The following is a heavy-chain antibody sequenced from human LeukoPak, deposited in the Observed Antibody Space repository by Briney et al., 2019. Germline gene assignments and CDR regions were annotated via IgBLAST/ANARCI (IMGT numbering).Heavy chain of an antibody. D-gene: IGHD5-18*01. CDR3: ARDVDTAMVP. J-gene: IGHJ5*02. V-gene: IGHV4-61*01. CDR2: IYYSGST. CDR1: GGSVNSGSYY. Sequence: SETLSLTCAVSGGSVNSGSYYWNWIRQPPGKGLEWIGYIYYSGSTNYNPSLKSRVTISVDTSKNQFSLKLSSVTAADTAVYYCARDVDTAMVPWGQGTLVTVSS.